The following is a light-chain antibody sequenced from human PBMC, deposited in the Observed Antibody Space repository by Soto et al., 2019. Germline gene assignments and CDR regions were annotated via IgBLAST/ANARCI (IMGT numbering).Light chain of an antibody. J-gene: IGKJ3*01. CDR3: QHYNSLSS. CDR2: DAS. CDR1: QSISRY. Sequence: DIQMTQSPSTLSASVGDRVTITCRASQSISRYLAWYQKKPGEAPKLLIYDASSLQSGVSSRFSASGSGTEFSLSLSSLQPDDLATYYCQHYNSLSSFGPGTKVEIK. V-gene: IGKV1-5*01.